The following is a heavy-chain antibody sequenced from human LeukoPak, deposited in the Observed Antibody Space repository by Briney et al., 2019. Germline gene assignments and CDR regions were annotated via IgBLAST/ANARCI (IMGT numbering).Heavy chain of an antibody. D-gene: IGHD1-26*01. CDR3: ARDPVSVGATDAFDI. Sequence: PSETLSLTCTVSGGSISSSSYYWGWIRQPPGKGLEWIGSIYYSGSTYYNPSLKSRVTISVDTSKNQFSLKLSSVTAADTAVYYCARDPVSVGATDAFDIWGQGTRVTVSS. J-gene: IGHJ3*02. CDR2: IYYSGST. CDR1: GGSISSSSYY. V-gene: IGHV4-39*07.